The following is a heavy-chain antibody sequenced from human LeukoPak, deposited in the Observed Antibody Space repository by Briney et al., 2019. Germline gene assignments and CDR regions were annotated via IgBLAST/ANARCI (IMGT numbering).Heavy chain of an antibody. V-gene: IGHV1-69*06. D-gene: IGHD3-22*01. CDR2: IIPIFGTA. CDR1: GGTFSSYA. J-gene: IGHJ3*02. Sequence: SVKVSCKASGGTFSSYAISWVRQAPGQGLEWTGGIIPIFGTANYAQKFQGRVTITADKSTSTACMELSSLRSEDTAVYYCAREETRKRTYYYDSSGKRAFAIWGQGTMVTVSS. CDR3: AREETRKRTYYYDSSGKRAFAI.